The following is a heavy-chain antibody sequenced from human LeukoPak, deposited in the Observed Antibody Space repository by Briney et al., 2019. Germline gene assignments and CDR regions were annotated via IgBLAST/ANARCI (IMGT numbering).Heavy chain of an antibody. CDR1: GFTFSSYW. D-gene: IGHD6-6*01. CDR2: IKQDGSEK. CDR3: ARGSSSSFAPAVY. V-gene: IGHV3-7*01. Sequence: GGSLRLSCAASGFTFSSYWMSWVRQAPGKGLEWVANIKQDGSEKYYVDSVKGRFTISRDNAKNSLYLQMNSLRAEDTAVYYCARGSSSSFAPAVYWGQGILVTVSS. J-gene: IGHJ4*02.